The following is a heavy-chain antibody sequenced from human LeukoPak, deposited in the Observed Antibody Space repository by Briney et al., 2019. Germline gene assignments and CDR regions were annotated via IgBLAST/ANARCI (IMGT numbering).Heavy chain of an antibody. CDR3: ARDQGYSYGPDAFDI. J-gene: IGHJ3*02. CDR2: IKQDGSEN. CDR1: GFAFSDYS. D-gene: IGHD5-18*01. V-gene: IGHV3-7*01. Sequence: PGGSLRLSCAASGFAFSDYSMNWVRQAPGKGLEWVANIKQDGSENYYVDSVKGRFTISRDNAKNLLYLQMNSLRAEDTAVYYCARDQGYSYGPDAFDIWGQGTMVTVSS.